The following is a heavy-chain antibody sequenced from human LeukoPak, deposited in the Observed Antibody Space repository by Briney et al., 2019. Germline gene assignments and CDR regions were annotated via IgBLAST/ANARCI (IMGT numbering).Heavy chain of an antibody. CDR1: GYTFTGYY. J-gene: IGHJ4*02. V-gene: IGHV1-2*04. CDR2: INPNSGGT. CDR3: ARSPWYSSGWYLDY. D-gene: IGHD6-19*01. Sequence: ASVKVSCKASGYTFTGYYMHWVRQAPGQGLEWMGWINPNSGGTNYAQKFQGWATMTRDTSISTAYMELSRLRSDDTAVYYCARSPWYSSGWYLDYWGQGTLVTVSS.